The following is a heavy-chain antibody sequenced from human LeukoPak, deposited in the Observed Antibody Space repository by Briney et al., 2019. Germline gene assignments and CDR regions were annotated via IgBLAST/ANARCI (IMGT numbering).Heavy chain of an antibody. Sequence: GGSLRLSRAASGFTISSHWMHWARQVPGKGLVWVSRNKGDGTSSSYADSVKGRFTISRDNAKNTIYLQMNSLRVDDTAVYYCMRDWRHYGMDVWGQGTTVTVSS. CDR1: GFTISSHW. CDR2: NKGDGTSS. V-gene: IGHV3-74*01. J-gene: IGHJ6*02. D-gene: IGHD1-1*01. CDR3: MRDWRHYGMDV.